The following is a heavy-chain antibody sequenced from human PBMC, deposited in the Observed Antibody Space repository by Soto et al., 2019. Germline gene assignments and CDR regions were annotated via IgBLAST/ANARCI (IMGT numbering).Heavy chain of an antibody. J-gene: IGHJ4*02. D-gene: IGHD6-25*01. CDR3: ARAIGADFFDY. CDR1: GFTFSNYA. V-gene: IGHV3-23*01. Sequence: PRLSCIASGFTFSNYAMSWVRQAPGKGLEWASTISDNGANTFIGDSMKDHFDISRDNSKNTVFLHLSTVRAEDTAIYYCARAIGADFFDYWGQGTPVTVSS. CDR2: ISDNGANT.